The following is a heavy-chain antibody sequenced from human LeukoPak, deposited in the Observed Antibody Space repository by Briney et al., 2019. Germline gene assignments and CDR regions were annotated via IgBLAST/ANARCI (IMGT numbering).Heavy chain of an antibody. CDR1: GFSSNY. CDR3: AIWVEPGQDVVVTAAGEDY. D-gene: IGHD2-21*02. CDR2: IYSGGST. Sequence: GGSLRLSCAASGFSSNYMSWVRQAPGKGLEWVSVIYSGGSTYYADSVKGRFTISRDDSKNTLYLQMDSLRAEDTAVYYCAIWVEPGQDVVVTAAGEDYWGQGTLVTVSS. V-gene: IGHV3-66*01. J-gene: IGHJ4*02.